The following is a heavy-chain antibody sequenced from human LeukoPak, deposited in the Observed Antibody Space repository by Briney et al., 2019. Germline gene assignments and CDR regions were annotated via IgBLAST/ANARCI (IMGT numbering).Heavy chain of an antibody. J-gene: IGHJ4*02. CDR2: IYYSGST. Sequence: SETLSLTCTVSGGSISSSSYYWGWIRQPPGKGLEWIGSIYYSGSTYYNPSLKSRVTISVDTSKNQFSLKLSSVTAADTAVYYCARIYSSSWPDYWGQGTLVTVSS. D-gene: IGHD6-13*01. V-gene: IGHV4-39*07. CDR3: ARIYSSSWPDY. CDR1: GGSISSSSYY.